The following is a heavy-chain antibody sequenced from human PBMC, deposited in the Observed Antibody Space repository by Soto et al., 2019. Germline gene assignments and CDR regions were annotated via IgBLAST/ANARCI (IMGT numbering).Heavy chain of an antibody. J-gene: IGHJ4*02. CDR3: ARVGYSGYDSGWILDY. CDR1: GYTFTSYY. CDR2: INPSGGST. Sequence: QVQLVQSGAEVKKPGASVKVSCKASGYTFTSYYMHWVRQAPGQGLEWMGIINPSGGSTSYAQKFQGRVTMTRDTSTSTVYMELSSLRSEDTAVYYFARVGYSGYDSGWILDYWGQGTLVTVSS. D-gene: IGHD5-12*01. V-gene: IGHV1-46*03.